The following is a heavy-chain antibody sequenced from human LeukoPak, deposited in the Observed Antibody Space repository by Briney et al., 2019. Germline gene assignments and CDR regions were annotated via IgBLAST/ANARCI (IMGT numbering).Heavy chain of an antibody. V-gene: IGHV1-18*01. J-gene: IGHJ6*03. D-gene: IGHD6-13*01. CDR3: ARAPYSSSWYWDYYYYYMDV. Sequence: ASVKVSCKASGYIFTSYDINWVRQAPGQGLEWMGWISAYNGNTNYAQKLQGRVTMTTDTSTSTAYMELRSLRSDDTAVYYCARAPYSSSWYWDYYYYYMDVWGKGTTVTVSS. CDR1: GYIFTSYD. CDR2: ISAYNGNT.